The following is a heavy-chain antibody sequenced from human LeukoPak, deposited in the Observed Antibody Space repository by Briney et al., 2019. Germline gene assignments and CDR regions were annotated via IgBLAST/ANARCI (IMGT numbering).Heavy chain of an antibody. V-gene: IGHV4-38-2*02. Sequence: SETLSLTCTVSGYSISSGYYWGWIRQPPGKGLEWIGTIYHSGSTYYNPSLKSRVTISVDTSKNQFSLKLSSVTAADTAVYYCARDGGNGYYYFDYWGQGTLVTVSS. D-gene: IGHD3-22*01. J-gene: IGHJ4*02. CDR3: ARDGGNGYYYFDY. CDR1: GYSISSGYY. CDR2: IYHSGST.